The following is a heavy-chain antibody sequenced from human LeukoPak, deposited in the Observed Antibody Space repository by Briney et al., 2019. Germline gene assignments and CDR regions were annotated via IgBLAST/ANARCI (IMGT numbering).Heavy chain of an antibody. Sequence: SETLSLTCAVYGGSLSGYYWSWIRQPPGKGLEWIGEINHSGSTNYNPSLKSRVTISVDTSKNQFSLKLSSVTAADTAVYYCARGYSSGWTHLGYWGQGTLVTVSS. J-gene: IGHJ4*02. D-gene: IGHD6-19*01. CDR3: ARGYSSGWTHLGY. CDR1: GGSLSGYY. V-gene: IGHV4-34*01. CDR2: INHSGST.